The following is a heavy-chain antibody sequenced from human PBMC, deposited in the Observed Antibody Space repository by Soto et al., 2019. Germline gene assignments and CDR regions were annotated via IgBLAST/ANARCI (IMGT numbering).Heavy chain of an antibody. CDR1: GDSINNYY. V-gene: IGHV4-59*01. J-gene: IGHJ5*02. CDR2: IYYSGTT. CDR3: ARDRSGGYNWFDP. Sequence: SETLSLTCTVSGDSINNYYWTWIRQTPGKGLEWIGDIYYSGTTKYNPSLKSRVTISADTSKNQFSLNLRSVTAADTAVYYCARDRSGGYNWFDPWGQGTLVTVSS. D-gene: IGHD2-15*01.